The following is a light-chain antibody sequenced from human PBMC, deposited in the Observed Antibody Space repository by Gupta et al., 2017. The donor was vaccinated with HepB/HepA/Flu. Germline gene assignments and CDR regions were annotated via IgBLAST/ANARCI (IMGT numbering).Light chain of an antibody. CDR3: CSYAGSSTWV. J-gene: IGLJ3*02. CDR1: SSDVGSYNL. Sequence: ALTQPASVAACPGQSITISCTGTSSDVGSYNLVSWYQQHPGKAPKLMIYEVSKRPSGVSNRFSGSKSGNTASLTTSGLQAEDEADYYCCSYAGSSTWVFGGGTKLTVL. V-gene: IGLV2-23*02. CDR2: EVS.